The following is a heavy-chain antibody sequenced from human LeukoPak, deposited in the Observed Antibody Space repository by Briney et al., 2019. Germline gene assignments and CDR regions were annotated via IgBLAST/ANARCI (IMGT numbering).Heavy chain of an antibody. J-gene: IGHJ4*02. CDR1: GFTFSSYA. CDR2: IYSGGST. Sequence: GGSLRLSCAASGFTFSSYAMTWVRQAPGKGLEWVSVIYSGGSTYYADSVKGRFTISRDNSKNTLYLQMNSLRAEDTAVYYCAAQYSGYDKFDYWGQGTLVTVSS. CDR3: AAQYSGYDKFDY. V-gene: IGHV3-66*01. D-gene: IGHD5-12*01.